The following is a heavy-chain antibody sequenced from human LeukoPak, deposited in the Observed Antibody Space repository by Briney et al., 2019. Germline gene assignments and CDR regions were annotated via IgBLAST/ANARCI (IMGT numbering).Heavy chain of an antibody. Sequence: GGSLRLSCAASGFTFSSYSMNWVRQAPGKGLEWVSYISSSSSTIYYADSVKGRFTISRDNAKNSLYLQMNSLRAEDTAVYYCARESPYYDFWSGYYRYYYYGMDVWGQGTTVTVSS. CDR2: ISSSSSTI. V-gene: IGHV3-48*01. CDR3: ARESPYYDFWSGYYRYYYYGMDV. D-gene: IGHD3-3*01. J-gene: IGHJ6*02. CDR1: GFTFSSYS.